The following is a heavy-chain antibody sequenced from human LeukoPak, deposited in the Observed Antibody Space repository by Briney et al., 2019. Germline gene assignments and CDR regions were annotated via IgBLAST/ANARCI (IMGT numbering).Heavy chain of an antibody. CDR3: ARVSYYDTSGYPSHFYYFDY. D-gene: IGHD3-22*01. CDR2: MYSTGST. Sequence: SETLSLTCTVSGGSISSYYWSWIRQPPGEALEWIGHMYSTGSTNYNPSLRSRVTISVDTSKRQFSLKLTSVTAADTAIYYCARVSYYDTSGYPSHFYYFDYWGQGSLVTVSS. V-gene: IGHV4-59*01. J-gene: IGHJ4*02. CDR1: GGSISSYY.